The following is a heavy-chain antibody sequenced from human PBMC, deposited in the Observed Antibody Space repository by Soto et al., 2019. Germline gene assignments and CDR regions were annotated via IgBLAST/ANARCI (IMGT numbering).Heavy chain of an antibody. CDR1: GYTFTGYY. V-gene: IGHV1-2*02. J-gene: IGHJ4*02. Sequence: ASVKVSCKASGYTFTGYYMHWVRQAPGQGLEWMGWVNPNSGGTNYAQKFQGRVTMTRDTSISTAYMELSRLRSDDTAVYYCARDTRYSYGPDYWGQGTLVTVSS. D-gene: IGHD5-18*01. CDR2: VNPNSGGT. CDR3: ARDTRYSYGPDY.